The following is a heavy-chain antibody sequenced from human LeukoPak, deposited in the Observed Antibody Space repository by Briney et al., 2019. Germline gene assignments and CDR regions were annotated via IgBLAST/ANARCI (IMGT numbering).Heavy chain of an antibody. D-gene: IGHD6-19*01. CDR1: GFTFGSYA. CDR2: ISGSGGST. V-gene: IGHV3-23*01. J-gene: IGHJ4*02. Sequence: GGSLRLSCAASGFTFGSYAMSWVRQAPGKGLEWVSVISGSGGSTDYADSVKGRFTISRENSKNTLYLQMNSLRAEDTAVYYCAKDSSVEGNPHKDYWGQGTLVTVSS. CDR3: AKDSSVEGNPHKDY.